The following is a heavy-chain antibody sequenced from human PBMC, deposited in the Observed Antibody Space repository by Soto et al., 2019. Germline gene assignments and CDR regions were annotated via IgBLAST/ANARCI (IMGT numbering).Heavy chain of an antibody. CDR3: ARGRTRDYGSGTPYGMDV. Sequence: ASVKVSCKASGYTFTSYGISWVRQAPGQGLEWMGWISAYNGNTNYAQKLQGRVTMTTDTSTSTAYMELRSLRSDDTAVYYCARGRTRDYGSGTPYGMDVWGQGTTVTVSS. D-gene: IGHD3-10*01. CDR2: ISAYNGNT. J-gene: IGHJ6*02. V-gene: IGHV1-18*01. CDR1: GYTFTSYG.